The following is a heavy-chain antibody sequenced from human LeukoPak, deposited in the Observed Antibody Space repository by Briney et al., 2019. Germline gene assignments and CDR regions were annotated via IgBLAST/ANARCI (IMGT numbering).Heavy chain of an antibody. V-gene: IGHV1-46*01. J-gene: IGHJ2*01. D-gene: IGHD4-23*01. Sequence: ASVKVSCKASGYTFTSYYMHWVRQAPGQGLEWMGIINPSGGSTSYAQKFQGRVTMTRDTSTSTVYMELSSLRPEDTAVYYCAKENYGGTDRGYFDLWGSGTLVTVSS. CDR3: AKENYGGTDRGYFDL. CDR2: INPSGGST. CDR1: GYTFTSYY.